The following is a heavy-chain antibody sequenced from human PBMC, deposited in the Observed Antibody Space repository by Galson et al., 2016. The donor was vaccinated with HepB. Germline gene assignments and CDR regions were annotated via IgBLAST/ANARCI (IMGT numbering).Heavy chain of an antibody. J-gene: IGHJ6*02. CDR3: TTDDPYSGYDLGPLGYYYGMDV. Sequence: SLRLSCAASGFTFSNAWMSWVRQAPGKGLEWVGRNKSTTDGGTTDYAAPVKGRFTISRDDSKNTLYLQMTNLKTEDTAVYYCTTDDPYSGYDLGPLGYYYGMDVWGQGTTVTGSS. CDR2: NKSTTDGGTT. V-gene: IGHV3-15*01. D-gene: IGHD5-12*01. CDR1: GFTFSNAW.